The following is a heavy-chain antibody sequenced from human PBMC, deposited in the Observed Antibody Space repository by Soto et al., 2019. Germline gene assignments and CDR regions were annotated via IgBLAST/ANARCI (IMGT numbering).Heavy chain of an antibody. Sequence: GESLKISCKGSGYSFTSYWISWVRQMPGKGLEWMGRIDPSDSYTNYSPSFQGHDTISADKSISTAYLQWSSLKASDTAMYYCARPSSSSRYGYYYYGMDVWGQGTTVTAP. CDR3: ARPSSSSRYGYYYYGMDV. CDR1: GYSFTSYW. J-gene: IGHJ6*02. D-gene: IGHD6-6*01. CDR2: IDPSDSYT. V-gene: IGHV5-10-1*01.